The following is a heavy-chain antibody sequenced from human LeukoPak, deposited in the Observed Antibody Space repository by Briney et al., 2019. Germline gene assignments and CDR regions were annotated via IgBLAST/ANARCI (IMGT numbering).Heavy chain of an antibody. CDR2: INSDGINT. D-gene: IGHD3-10*01. CDR1: GFTFSNYW. Sequence: PGGSLRLSCAASGFTFSNYWMHWVRQAPGKGLVWVSRINSDGINTSYADSVKGRFTISRDNAKNTLNLQMNSLRAEDTAVYYCARHWAPLWFGDRLQRPHYYMDVWGKGTTVTVSS. J-gene: IGHJ6*03. V-gene: IGHV3-74*01. CDR3: ARHWAPLWFGDRLQRPHYYMDV.